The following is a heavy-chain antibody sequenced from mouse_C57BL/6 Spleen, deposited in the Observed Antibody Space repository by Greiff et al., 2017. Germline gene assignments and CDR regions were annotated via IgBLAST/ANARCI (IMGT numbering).Heavy chain of an antibody. D-gene: IGHD2-5*01. Sequence: QVQLQQSGPGLVQPSQSLSITCTVSGFSLTSYGVHWVRQSPGKGLEWLGVIWSGGSTDYNAAFISRLSISKDNSKSQVFFKMNSLQADDTAIYYCARKNSAYYSNYEGYAMDYWGQGTSVTVSS. J-gene: IGHJ4*01. CDR3: ARKNSAYYSNYEGYAMDY. CDR2: IWSGGST. CDR1: GFSLTSYG. V-gene: IGHV2-2*01.